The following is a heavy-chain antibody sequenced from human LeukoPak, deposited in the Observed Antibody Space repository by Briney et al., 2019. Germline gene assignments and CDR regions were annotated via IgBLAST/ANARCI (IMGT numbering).Heavy chain of an antibody. J-gene: IGHJ5*02. Sequence: GGSLRLSCAASGFTFSSCAMTWVRQAPGKGLEWVSAISGSGGNTYYADSVKGRFTISRDNSKNTLYLQMNSLRAEDTAVYYCAKMQRIVGATEGGTNWFDPWGQGTLVTVSS. V-gene: IGHV3-23*01. CDR2: ISGSGGNT. CDR3: AKMQRIVGATEGGTNWFDP. D-gene: IGHD1-26*01. CDR1: GFTFSSCA.